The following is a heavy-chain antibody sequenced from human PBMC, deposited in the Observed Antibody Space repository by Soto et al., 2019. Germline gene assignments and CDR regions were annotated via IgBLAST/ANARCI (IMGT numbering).Heavy chain of an antibody. CDR1: GFTLSSYA. J-gene: IGHJ3*02. Sequence: QPGGSLRLSCAASGFTLSSYAMSWVRQAPGKGLEWVSAISGSGGSTYYADSVKGRFTISRDNSKNTLYLQMNSLRAEDTAVYYRAKSGYSGYESKGGAFDIWGQGTMVTVSS. V-gene: IGHV3-23*01. CDR2: ISGSGGST. CDR3: AKSGYSGYESKGGAFDI. D-gene: IGHD5-12*01.